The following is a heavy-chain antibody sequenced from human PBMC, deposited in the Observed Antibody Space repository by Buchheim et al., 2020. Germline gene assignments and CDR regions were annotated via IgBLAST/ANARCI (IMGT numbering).Heavy chain of an antibody. V-gene: IGHV1-69*06. Sequence: QVQLVQSGAEVKKPGSSVKVSCMTSGDIFSTYDGVSWVRQAPGQGLEWMGGIIPSFGSPSYQQKFHGRVTITADKSTSTVYLELTSLRSEDTAVYFCARDGTSRRFFSYARDVWGQG. CDR2: IIPSFGSP. D-gene: IGHD2-2*01. CDR1: GDIFSTYD. J-gene: IGHJ6*02. CDR3: ARDGTSRRFFSYARDV.